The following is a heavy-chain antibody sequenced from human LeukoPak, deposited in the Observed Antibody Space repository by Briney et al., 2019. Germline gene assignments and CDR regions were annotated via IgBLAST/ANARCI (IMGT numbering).Heavy chain of an antibody. CDR1: GYTFTSYY. CDR3: ARDVVPLLSPPVDTALDP. D-gene: IGHD5-18*01. CDR2: INPSGGST. Sequence: ASVKVSCKASGYTFTSYYMHWVRQAPGQGLEWMGIINPSGGSTSYAQKFQGRVTITRDTSTSTVYMELSSLRSEDTAVYYCARDVVPLLSPPVDTALDPWGQGTLVTVSS. V-gene: IGHV1-46*01. J-gene: IGHJ5*02.